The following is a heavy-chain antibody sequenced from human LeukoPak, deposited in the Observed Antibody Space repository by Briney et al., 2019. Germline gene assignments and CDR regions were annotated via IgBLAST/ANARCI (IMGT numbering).Heavy chain of an antibody. D-gene: IGHD3-16*01. CDR3: ARVRSASVWRSYGSYYYYYYLVI. Sequence: SLSLSCTASGFTFSSYWLCWVRLGQPQGMEWVANIKKDGSGRYSVDSVNGRFTISRDNAKNSLYMQMNSLRAEDTAVYYWARVRSASVWRSYGSYYYYYYLVIWGKGSTVTVSS. V-gene: IGHV3-7*01. CDR2: IKKDGSGR. CDR1: GFTFSSYW. J-gene: IGHJ6*03.